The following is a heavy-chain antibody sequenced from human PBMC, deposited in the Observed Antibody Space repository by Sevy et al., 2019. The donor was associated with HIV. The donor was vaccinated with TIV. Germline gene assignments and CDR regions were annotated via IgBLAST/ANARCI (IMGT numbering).Heavy chain of an antibody. CDR3: AREYSSSSPGYFDY. V-gene: IGHV4-30-2*01. D-gene: IGHD6-6*01. CDR1: GDPISSGGYS. CDR2: IYHSGST. Sequence: SETLSLTCAVSGDPISSGGYSWSWIRQPPGKGLEWIGYIYHSGSTYYNPSLKSRVTISVDRSKNQFSLKLSSVTAADTAVYYCAREYSSSSPGYFDYWGQGTLVTVSS. J-gene: IGHJ4*02.